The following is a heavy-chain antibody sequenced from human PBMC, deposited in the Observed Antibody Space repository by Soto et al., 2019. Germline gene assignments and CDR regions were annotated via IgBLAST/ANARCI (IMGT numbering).Heavy chain of an antibody. CDR1: GFTFSSYG. CDR3: AKDRRAVISAFDI. V-gene: IGHV3-30*18. D-gene: IGHD3-3*01. CDR2: ISYDGSNK. Sequence: GGSLRLSCAASGFTFSSYGMHWVRQAPGKGLEWVAVISYDGSNKYYADSVKGRFTISRDNSKNTLYLQMNSLRAEDTAVYYCAKDRRAVISAFDIWGQGTMVTVSS. J-gene: IGHJ3*02.